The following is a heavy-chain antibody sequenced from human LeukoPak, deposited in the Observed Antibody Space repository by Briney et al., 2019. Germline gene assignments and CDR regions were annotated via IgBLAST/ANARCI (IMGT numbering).Heavy chain of an antibody. J-gene: IGHJ4*02. CDR2: ISSSGSTI. V-gene: IGHV3-11*01. D-gene: IGHD6-6*01. CDR1: GCTFSDYY. CDR3: ARERAIASRRPYCIDY. Sequence: PGGSLRLSCAASGCTFSDYYMSWIRQAPGKGLEWISYISSSGSTIYYADSVKGRSTISRDNARNSLYLQMNSLRAEDTAVYYCARERAIASRRPYCIDYWGQGTLVSVSS.